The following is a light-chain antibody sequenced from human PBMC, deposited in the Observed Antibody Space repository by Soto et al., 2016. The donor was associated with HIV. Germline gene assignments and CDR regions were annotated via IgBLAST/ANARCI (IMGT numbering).Light chain of an antibody. V-gene: IGLV3-21*03. CDR1: NIGSKS. CDR2: DDG. J-gene: IGLJ1*01. Sequence: SYELTQPPSVSVAPGKTATITCGGHNIGSKSVHWYQQKPGQAPVLVVYDDGDRPSGIPERFSGSNSGNTATLTISRVEAGDEADYYCQVWDSSSDLLYVFGTGTKVTVL. CDR3: QVWDSSSDLLYV.